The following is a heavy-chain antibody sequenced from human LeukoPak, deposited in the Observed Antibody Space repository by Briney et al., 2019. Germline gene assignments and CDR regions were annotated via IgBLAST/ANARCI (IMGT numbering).Heavy chain of an antibody. V-gene: IGHV3-15*04. D-gene: IGHD3-10*01. CDR1: GFTFSTYG. CDR2: IESKTDGGTT. CDR3: TTYGSGRKFDY. J-gene: IGHJ4*02. Sequence: PGGSLRLSCAASGFTFSTYGMSWVRQIPGKGLEWVGRIESKTDGGTTDYAAPVKGRFTISRDDSTNTLYLQMNSLKSEDTAVYYCTTYGSGRKFDYWGQGILVTVSS.